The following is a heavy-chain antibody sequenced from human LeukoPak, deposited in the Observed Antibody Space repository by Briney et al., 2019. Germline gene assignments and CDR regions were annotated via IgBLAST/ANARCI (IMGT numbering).Heavy chain of an antibody. CDR3: ARDSKSDYGDLHDAFDI. CDR2: IYSGGST. V-gene: IGHV3-66*01. Sequence: PGGSLRLSCAASGFTFNNYWMSWVRQAPGKGLEWVSVIYSGGSTYYADSVKGRFTISRDNPKNTLYLQMNSLRAEDTAVYYCARDSKSDYGDLHDAFDIWGQGTMVTVSS. D-gene: IGHD4-17*01. J-gene: IGHJ3*02. CDR1: GFTFNNYW.